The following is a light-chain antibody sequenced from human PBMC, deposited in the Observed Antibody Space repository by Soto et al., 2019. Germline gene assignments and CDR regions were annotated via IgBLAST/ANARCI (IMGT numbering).Light chain of an antibody. CDR3: QHRSNWLGT. CDR1: QSVGSF. V-gene: IGKV3-11*01. Sequence: EIVLTQSPATLSLSPGERATLSCRASQSVGSFLAWYQQKSGQAPRLLIYDASNRAPGIPDRFSGSASGTDFTLTISSLEPEDFAVYYCQHRSNWLGTFGPGTKVDIK. J-gene: IGKJ3*01. CDR2: DAS.